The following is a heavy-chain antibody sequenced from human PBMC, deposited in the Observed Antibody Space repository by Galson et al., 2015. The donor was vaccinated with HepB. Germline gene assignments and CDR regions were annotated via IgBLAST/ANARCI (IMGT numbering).Heavy chain of an antibody. Sequence: SLRLSCAASGFTFSSYAMHWVRQAPGKGLEWVAVISYDGSNKYYADSVKGRFTISRDNSKNTLYLQMNSLRAEDTAVYYCARDSPPDYWGQGTLVTVSS. CDR1: GFTFSSYA. V-gene: IGHV3-30*04. J-gene: IGHJ4*02. CDR2: ISYDGSNK. CDR3: ARDSPPDY.